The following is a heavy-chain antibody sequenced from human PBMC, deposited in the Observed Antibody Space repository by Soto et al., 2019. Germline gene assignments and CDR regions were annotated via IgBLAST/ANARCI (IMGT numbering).Heavy chain of an antibody. D-gene: IGHD3-3*01. Sequence: PSESLSLTSTVSGGSSDSGDSEWSWIRQTPGEGREWIGYVYYSETTNNNPILKSRVTLSLDKSKNQFSLKINSVTAADTAVYYCARDVMAPPYDFDPWGQGTLVTVSS. CDR2: VYYSETT. CDR1: GGSSDSGDSE. CDR3: ARDVMAPPYDFDP. J-gene: IGHJ5*02. V-gene: IGHV4-61*08.